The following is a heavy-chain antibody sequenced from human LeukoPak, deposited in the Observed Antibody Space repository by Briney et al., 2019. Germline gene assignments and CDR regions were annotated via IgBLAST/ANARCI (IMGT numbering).Heavy chain of an antibody. CDR3: ARHVTEDLEMPDSFDL. CDR2: IYPGDSDT. D-gene: IGHD5-24*01. Sequence: KRGESLKISCKGSGYTFTSYWIAWVRQMPGKGLEWMGIIYPGDSDTTYSPSFRGQVTISADKSISTASLQWSSLKASDTAMYYCARHVTEDLEMPDSFDLWGQGTLVTVSS. V-gene: IGHV5-51*01. J-gene: IGHJ4*02. CDR1: GYTFTSYW.